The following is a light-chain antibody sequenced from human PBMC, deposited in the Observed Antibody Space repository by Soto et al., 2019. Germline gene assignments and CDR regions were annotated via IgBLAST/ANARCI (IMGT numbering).Light chain of an antibody. CDR1: SSNIGAGYD. V-gene: IGLV1-40*01. J-gene: IGLJ1*01. Sequence: QSVLTQPPSVSGAPGQRVTIFCTGSSSNIGAGYDVHWYQQLPGTVPKLLIYGNTNRPSGVPDRFSGSKSGTSASLAITGLQAEDEADYYCQSYDSSLSGYVFGTGTKVTVL. CDR2: GNT. CDR3: QSYDSSLSGYV.